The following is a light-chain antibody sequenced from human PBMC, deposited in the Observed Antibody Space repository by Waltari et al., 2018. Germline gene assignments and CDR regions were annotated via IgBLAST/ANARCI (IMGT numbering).Light chain of an antibody. J-gene: IGLJ2*01. CDR3: QAWDSSTVV. Sequence: SYELTQPPSVSVSPGQTASITCPGDKLGDNYACWYQQKPGQSPVLVIYQDSKLPSGIPERFSGSNSGNTATLTISGTQAMDEADYYCQAWDSSTVVFGGGTKLTVL. CDR1: KLGDNY. CDR2: QDS. V-gene: IGLV3-1*01.